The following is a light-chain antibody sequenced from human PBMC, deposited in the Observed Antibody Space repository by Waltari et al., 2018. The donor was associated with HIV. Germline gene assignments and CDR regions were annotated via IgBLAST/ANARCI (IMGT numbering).Light chain of an antibody. CDR3: QQYNSYSVT. Sequence: DIQMTQSPSTLSAPVGDRGTITCRARQSISCWLAWYQQKPGKAPKLLIYKASSLKSGVPSRFSGSGSGTEFTLTISSLQPDDFATYYCQQYNSYSVTFGQGTKVEIK. J-gene: IGKJ1*01. V-gene: IGKV1-5*03. CDR2: KAS. CDR1: QSISCW.